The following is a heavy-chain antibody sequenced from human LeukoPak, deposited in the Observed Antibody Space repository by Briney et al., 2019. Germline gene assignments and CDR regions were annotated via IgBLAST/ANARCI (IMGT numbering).Heavy chain of an antibody. V-gene: IGHV1-46*01. CDR2: INPSDGDT. Sequence: GASVKVSCKASGYTFTSYNMQWVRQAPGQGLGWMGIINPSDGDTGYAQKFQGRVTMTWDTSTSTVYMELSSLRSEDTAVYYCAREKIHVFDIWGQGTMVTVSS. J-gene: IGHJ3*02. CDR1: GYTFTSYN. CDR3: AREKIHVFDI.